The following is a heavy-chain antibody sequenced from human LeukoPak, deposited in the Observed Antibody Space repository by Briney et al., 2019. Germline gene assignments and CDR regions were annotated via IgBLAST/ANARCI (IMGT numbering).Heavy chain of an antibody. V-gene: IGHV3-23*01. CDR3: AKESKWLPSN. D-gene: IGHD6-19*01. Sequence: GGSLRLSCATSGFTFSSFAMTWVRQAPGEGLEWVALIRGVGDATHYADSVKGRFMISRDNSKTPLILQMNGLRADDSAIYYCAKESKWLPSNWGHGTRVTVSS. CDR1: GFTFSSFA. J-gene: IGHJ4*01. CDR2: IRGVGDAT.